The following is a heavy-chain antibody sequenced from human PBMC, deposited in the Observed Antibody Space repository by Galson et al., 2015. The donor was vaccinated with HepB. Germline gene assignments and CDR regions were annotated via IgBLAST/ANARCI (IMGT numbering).Heavy chain of an antibody. CDR2: INSDGSSS. D-gene: IGHD1-1*01. CDR1: GFTFSGRW. Sequence: SLRLSCAASGFTFSGRWMHWVRQAPGKGLIWVSRINSDGSSSSYADYVKGRFTISRGDAKNTLYLQLNSLRAEDTAIYYCARGRPGTFTVLGNWGQGTLVTVSS. CDR3: ARGRPGTFTVLGN. V-gene: IGHV3-74*01. J-gene: IGHJ4*02.